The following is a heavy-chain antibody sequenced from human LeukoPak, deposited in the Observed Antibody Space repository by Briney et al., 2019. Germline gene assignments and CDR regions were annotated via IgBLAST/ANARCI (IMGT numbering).Heavy chain of an antibody. CDR2: ISPTGGST. J-gene: IGHJ5*02. V-gene: IGHV1-46*01. Sequence: ASVKVSCKAFGYTFTNNWMHWVRQAPGQGPEWMGLISPTGGSTAYAQKFQGRVTLTRDMSTSTDYLELSSLRSEDTAVYYCASEIVVVPAAWFDPWGLGTLVTVSS. D-gene: IGHD2-2*01. CDR1: GYTFTNNW. CDR3: ASEIVVVPAAWFDP.